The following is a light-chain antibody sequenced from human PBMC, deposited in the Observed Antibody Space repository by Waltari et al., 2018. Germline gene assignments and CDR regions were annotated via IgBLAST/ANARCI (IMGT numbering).Light chain of an antibody. CDR2: DVS. J-gene: IGLJ2*01. Sequence: QSALTQPASVSGSPGQSITISCTGTSSYVGGYNYVSWYQQHPGKAPKLMIYDVSNRPSGFSNRFSGSKSGNTASLTISGLQAEDEADYYCSAYISSSTLELFGGGTSLTVL. CDR1: SSYVGGYNY. CDR3: SAYISSSTLEL. V-gene: IGLV2-14*03.